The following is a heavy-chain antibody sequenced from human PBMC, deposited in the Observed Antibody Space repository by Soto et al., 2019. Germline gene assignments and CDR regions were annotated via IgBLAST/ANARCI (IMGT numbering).Heavy chain of an antibody. CDR3: ARQDATMGYYAFWSGFPVAH. J-gene: IGHJ4*02. CDR2: IYYAGDT. CDR1: GGSISSSSYY. D-gene: IGHD3-3*01. Sequence: QMQLQESGPGLVKPSETLSLTCTVSGGSISSSSYYWGWVRQSPGKGLEWIGSIYYAGDTQYNPSLKSRVTFSVDRSNNQFSLKVTSVTAADTAVYYCARQDATMGYYAFWSGFPVAHWGQGTLVTVSS. V-gene: IGHV4-39*01.